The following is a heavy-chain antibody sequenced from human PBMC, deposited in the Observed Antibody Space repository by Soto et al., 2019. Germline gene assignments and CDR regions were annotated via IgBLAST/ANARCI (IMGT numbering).Heavy chain of an antibody. D-gene: IGHD6-19*01. CDR1: GFTFSSYV. J-gene: IGHJ4*02. CDR2: VSNDGSNK. Sequence: QVQLVESGGGVVQPGRSLRLSCAASGFTFSSYVIHWVRQAPGKGLEWVSVVSNDGSNKDYADSVKGRFTISRDNSKNTLSLQMNSLRAEATAVYYCAQVLLTYTSGWYNPHFDYWGQGTLVTVSS. CDR3: AQVLLTYTSGWYNPHFDY. V-gene: IGHV3-30*03.